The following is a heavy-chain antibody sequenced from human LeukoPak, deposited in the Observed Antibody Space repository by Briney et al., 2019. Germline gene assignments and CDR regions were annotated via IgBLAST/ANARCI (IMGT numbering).Heavy chain of an antibody. D-gene: IGHD4-17*01. V-gene: IGHV4-59*01. J-gene: IGHJ3*02. CDR1: GGSISSYY. Sequence: PSETLSLTXTVSGGSISSYYWSWIRQPPGKGLEWIGYIYYSGSTNYNPSLKSRVTISVDTSKNQFSLKLSSVTAADTAVYYCARFKGNYGDCPDAFDIWGQGTMVTVSS. CDR2: IYYSGST. CDR3: ARFKGNYGDCPDAFDI.